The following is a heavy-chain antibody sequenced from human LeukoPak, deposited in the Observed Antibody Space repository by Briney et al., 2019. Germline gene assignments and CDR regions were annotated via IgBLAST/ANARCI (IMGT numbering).Heavy chain of an antibody. J-gene: IGHJ3*02. CDR2: ISFDGTNK. V-gene: IGHV3-30*18. CDR1: GFTFSSYG. CDR3: AKGGAFDI. Sequence: PGGSLRLSCAASGFTFSSYGMHWVRQAPGKGLVWVAVISFDGTNKYYADAVKGRFTISRDNSENTLYLQMNSLRVEDTAVYYCAKGGAFDIWGQGTMVTVSS.